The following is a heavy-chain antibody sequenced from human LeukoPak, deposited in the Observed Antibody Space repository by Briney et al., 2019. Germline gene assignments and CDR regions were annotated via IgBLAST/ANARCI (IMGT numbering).Heavy chain of an antibody. CDR3: ANGGRIFGVVTPLVG. J-gene: IGHJ4*02. CDR2: ISYDGSNK. D-gene: IGHD3-3*01. Sequence: AGGSLRLSGAASGVTFSSYGMHWVRQAPGKGLEWVAVISYDGSNKYYADSVKGRFTISRDNSKNTLYLQMTSLRAEDTAVYYCANGGRIFGVVTPLVGWGQGTLVTVSS. CDR1: GVTFSSYG. V-gene: IGHV3-30*18.